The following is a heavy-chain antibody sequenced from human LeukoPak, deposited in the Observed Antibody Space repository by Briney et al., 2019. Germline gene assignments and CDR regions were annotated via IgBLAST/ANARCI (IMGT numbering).Heavy chain of an antibody. V-gene: IGHV3-74*01. CDR1: GFPFSRYW. CDR3: ARGRGLEPAEDFDWFDC. J-gene: IGHJ5*01. CDR2: ISDDEINT. D-gene: IGHD2-2*01. Sequence: PGGSLSLSCAASGFPFSRYWMHWVRQAPGKGLVWVSRISDDEINTNYADSVKGRFTISRDNAKNTLYLQMNSLRAEDMGVYYCARGRGLEPAEDFDWFDCWGQGTLVTVS.